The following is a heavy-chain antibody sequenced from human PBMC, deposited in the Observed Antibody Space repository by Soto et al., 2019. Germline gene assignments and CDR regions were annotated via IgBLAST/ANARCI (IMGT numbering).Heavy chain of an antibody. CDR2: TSDDGDIQ. Sequence: GGSLRLSCAASGFDFRNYAMRWVRQSPGRGPEWVAITSDDGDIQYYADSVKGRFTISRDNSKNTLYLQMTSLRSEDAAVYFCARAVDAAMDPLDYWGQGTLVTVSS. CDR1: GFDFRNYA. D-gene: IGHD5-18*01. J-gene: IGHJ4*02. CDR3: ARAVDAAMDPLDY. V-gene: IGHV3-30-3*01.